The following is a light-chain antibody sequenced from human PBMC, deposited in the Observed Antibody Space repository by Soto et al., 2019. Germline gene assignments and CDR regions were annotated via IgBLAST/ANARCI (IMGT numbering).Light chain of an antibody. CDR1: QSVSSN. CDR2: YAS. J-gene: IGKJ5*01. CDR3: QQYHKWPIT. Sequence: EVVLTQSPDTLSVSPGERATLSCRASQSVSSNLAWYQQIPGQAPRLLIYYASTRATSVPARFSGSGSGTDFTLTISSLQSEDFAVYYCQQYHKWPITFGQGPRLEVK. V-gene: IGKV3-15*01.